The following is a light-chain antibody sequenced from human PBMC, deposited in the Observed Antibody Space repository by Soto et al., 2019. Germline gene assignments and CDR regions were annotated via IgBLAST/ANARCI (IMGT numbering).Light chain of an antibody. CDR2: DDD. CDR3: GSWDSSLSAYV. J-gene: IGLJ1*01. CDR1: SSNIGGNS. V-gene: IGLV1-51*01. Sequence: QSVLTQPPSVSAAPGQRVTISCSGSSSNIGGNSVSWYQQFPGTAPKLLIYDDDKRPSGIPDRFSGSKSGTSATLGITGFQTGDEADYYCGSWDSSLSAYVFGTGTRSPS.